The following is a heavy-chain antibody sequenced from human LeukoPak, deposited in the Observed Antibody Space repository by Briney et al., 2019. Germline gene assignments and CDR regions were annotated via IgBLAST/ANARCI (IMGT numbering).Heavy chain of an antibody. CDR1: GYIFTSYY. J-gene: IGHJ4*02. Sequence: ASVKVSCKASGYIFTSYYMHWVRQAPGQGLEWMGIINPSGGSTSYAQKFQGRVTMTRDTSTSTVYMELSSLRSEDTAVYYCARGRSLLGVPAANIPFDYWGQGTLVTVSS. CDR3: ARGRSLLGVPAANIPFDY. D-gene: IGHD2-2*01. CDR2: INPSGGST. V-gene: IGHV1-46*01.